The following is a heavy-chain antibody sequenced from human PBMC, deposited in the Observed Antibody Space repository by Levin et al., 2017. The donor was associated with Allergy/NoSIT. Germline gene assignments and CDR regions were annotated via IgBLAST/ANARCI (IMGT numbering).Heavy chain of an antibody. D-gene: IGHD2-8*01. J-gene: IGHJ5*02. CDR3: ARGWRGYCTNGVCPNWFDP. V-gene: IGHV4-34*01. CDR2: INHSGST. Sequence: SQTLSLTCAVYGGSFSGSYWSWIRQPPGKGLEWIGEINHSGSTNYNPSLKSRVTISVDTSKNQFSLKLSSVTAADTAVYYCARGWRGYCTNGVCPNWFDPWGQGTLVTVSS. CDR1: GGSFSGSY.